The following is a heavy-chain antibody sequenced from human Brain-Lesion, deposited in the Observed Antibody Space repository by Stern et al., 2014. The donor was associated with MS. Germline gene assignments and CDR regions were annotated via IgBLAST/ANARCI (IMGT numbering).Heavy chain of an antibody. Sequence: MQLVESGPGLVKPSQTLPLTCTVSGGSINSGGYYWSWIRQYPGKGLEWIGYIYYTGSAYYDPSLKSRLSRSIDTSKNQFSLNLNSVTAADTAVYYCARGARYSDSSGYYFYFDYWGQGTLVTVSS. V-gene: IGHV4-31*03. CDR1: GGSINSGGYY. D-gene: IGHD3-22*01. CDR2: IYYTGSA. J-gene: IGHJ4*02. CDR3: ARGARYSDSSGYYFYFDY.